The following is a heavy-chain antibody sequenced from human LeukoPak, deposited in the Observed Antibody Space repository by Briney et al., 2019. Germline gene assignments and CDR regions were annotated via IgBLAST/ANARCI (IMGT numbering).Heavy chain of an antibody. CDR1: KFTFSSFW. J-gene: IGHJ4*02. CDR3: ARESTEVTPGY. D-gene: IGHD4-23*01. V-gene: IGHV3-7*01. CDR2: INQDGSEK. Sequence: GGSLRLSCTASKFTFSSFWMSWVRQAPGKGLEWVANINQDGSEKNYVDSVKGRFTISRDNAKNSLYPQMNTLRAEDTAVYYCARESTEVTPGYWGQGTLVTVSS.